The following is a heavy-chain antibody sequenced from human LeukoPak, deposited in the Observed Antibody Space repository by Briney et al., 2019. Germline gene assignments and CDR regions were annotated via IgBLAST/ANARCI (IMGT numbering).Heavy chain of an antibody. CDR2: INPSGGT. D-gene: IGHD6-13*01. CDR3: AREGVAGTGLDY. V-gene: IGHV1-46*01. Sequence: ASVKVSCKASGYTFSIYNMHWVRQTPGQGLEWMGIINPSGGTSYAQKLQGRITMTRDTSTSTLLMELSSLRSEDTAVYYCAREGVAGTGLDYWGQGTLVTVSS. J-gene: IGHJ4*02. CDR1: GYTFSIYN.